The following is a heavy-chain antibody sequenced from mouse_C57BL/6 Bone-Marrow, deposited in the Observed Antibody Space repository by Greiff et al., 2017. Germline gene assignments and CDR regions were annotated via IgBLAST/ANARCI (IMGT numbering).Heavy chain of an antibody. CDR2: IHPNSGST. CDR3: ARGMYYDGSSVFAY. V-gene: IGHV1-64*01. D-gene: IGHD1-1*01. Sequence: QVHVKQPGAELVKPGASVTLSCKASGYTFTSYWMHWVKQRPGQGLEWIGMIHPNSGSTNYNEKFKSKSTLTVDKSSSTAYMQLSSLTSEDSAVYYLARGMYYDGSSVFAYGGQGTLVTVSA. J-gene: IGHJ3*01. CDR1: GYTFTSYW.